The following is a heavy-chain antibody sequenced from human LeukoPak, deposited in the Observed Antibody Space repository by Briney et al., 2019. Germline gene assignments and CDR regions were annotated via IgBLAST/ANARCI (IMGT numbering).Heavy chain of an antibody. Sequence: GGSVRLSYAASGFTYYRYSMNWVTQAPGRGWVGVISISSSTSYIYYADSLKRRFTISRDNAKNSLYLQMNSLRAEDTAVYYCARVDCTNGVCSFDYWGQGSLVTDSS. CDR3: ARVDCTNGVCSFDY. CDR1: GFTYYRYS. V-gene: IGHV3-21*01. J-gene: IGHJ4*02. CDR2: ISSSTSYI. D-gene: IGHD2-8*01.